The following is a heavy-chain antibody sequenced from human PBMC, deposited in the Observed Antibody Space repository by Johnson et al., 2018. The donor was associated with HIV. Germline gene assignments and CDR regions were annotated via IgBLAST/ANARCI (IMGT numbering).Heavy chain of an antibody. CDR3: AREDYSAFDI. Sequence: QVQLVESGGGVVQPGGSLRLSCAASGFTFSSYGMHWVRQAPGKGLEWVAFIRYDGSNKYYADSVKGRFTISRDNSKNTLYLQMNSLRAEDTAVYYCAREDYSAFDIWGQGTMVTVSS. J-gene: IGHJ3*02. CDR1: GFTFSSYG. D-gene: IGHD4-11*01. CDR2: IRYDGSNK. V-gene: IGHV3-30*02.